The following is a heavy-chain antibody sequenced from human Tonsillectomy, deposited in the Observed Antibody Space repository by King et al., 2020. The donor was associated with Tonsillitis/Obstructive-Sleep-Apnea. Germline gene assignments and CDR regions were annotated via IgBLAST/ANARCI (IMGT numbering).Heavy chain of an antibody. D-gene: IGHD5-24*01. CDR3: ARRGPYKYDYYYFYYTDV. Sequence: VQLQQWGAGLLKPSETLSLTCAVYGGSFSGYYWSWIRQPPGKGLEWIGEIHHSGSTKYNPSLKSRVTISVDTSKNQFSLKLSSATAADTAVYYCARRGPYKYDYYYFYYTDVWGKGTTVTISS. V-gene: IGHV4-34*01. CDR2: IHHSGST. CDR1: GGSFSGYY. J-gene: IGHJ6*03.